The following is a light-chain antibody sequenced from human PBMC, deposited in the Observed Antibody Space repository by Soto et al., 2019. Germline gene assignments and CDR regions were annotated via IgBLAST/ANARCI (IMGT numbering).Light chain of an antibody. CDR2: LGS. CDR1: QSLLYSNGYNY. Sequence: DLVMTQSPLSLPVTPGEPASISCRSSQSLLYSNGYNYLDWYLQKPGQSPQLLIYLGSNRASGVPDRFSGSGSGTDFTLKISRVEAEDVGIYYCMQALQMRTFGQGTKVEIK. V-gene: IGKV2-28*01. CDR3: MQALQMRT. J-gene: IGKJ1*01.